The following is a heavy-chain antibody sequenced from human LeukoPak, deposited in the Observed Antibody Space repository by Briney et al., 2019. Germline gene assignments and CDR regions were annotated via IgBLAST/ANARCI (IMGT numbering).Heavy chain of an antibody. CDR3: ARDRGTTIPHANWFDP. V-gene: IGHV1-69*06. CDR1: GYTFTSYG. CDR2: IIPIFGTA. D-gene: IGHD4-17*01. J-gene: IGHJ5*02. Sequence: ASVKVSCKTSGYTFTSYGISWVRQAPGQGLEWLGGIIPIFGTANYAQKFHGRVTITADKSTSTAYMELSSLRSEDTAVYYCARDRGTTIPHANWFDPWGQGTLVTVSS.